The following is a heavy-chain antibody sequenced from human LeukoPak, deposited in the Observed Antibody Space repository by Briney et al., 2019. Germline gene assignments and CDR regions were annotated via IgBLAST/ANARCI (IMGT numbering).Heavy chain of an antibody. CDR3: ARDSYVVATLRHFDY. D-gene: IGHD5-12*01. CDR1: GYTFTSYG. J-gene: IGHJ4*02. CDR2: ISAYNGNT. Sequence: ASVKVCCKASGYTFTSYGISWVRQAPGQGLEWMGWISAYNGNTNYAQKLQGRVTMTTDTSTSTAYMELRSLRSDDTAVYYCARDSYVVATLRHFDYWGQGTLVTVSS. V-gene: IGHV1-18*01.